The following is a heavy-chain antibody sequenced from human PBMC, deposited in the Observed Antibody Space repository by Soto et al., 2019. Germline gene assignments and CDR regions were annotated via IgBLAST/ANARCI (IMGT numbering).Heavy chain of an antibody. D-gene: IGHD4-4*01. CDR2: IKSKADGETK. CDR1: GFTFSHAG. J-gene: IGHJ5*02. CDR3: CVIKRRDQYSTSGYWFDP. V-gene: IGHV3-15*01. Sequence: GGSLRLSCAASGFTFSHAGMSWVRQAPGKGLEWVGRIKSKADGETKDYGAPVRGRFTISRDDSQDILYLHMNSLRIEDTAVYYCCVIKRRDQYSTSGYWFDPWGPGTLVTVSS.